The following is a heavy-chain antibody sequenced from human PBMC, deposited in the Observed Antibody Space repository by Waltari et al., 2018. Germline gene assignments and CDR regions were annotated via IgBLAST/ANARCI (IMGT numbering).Heavy chain of an antibody. CDR3: AKARGSTSSRYYFDY. V-gene: IGHV3-23*03. J-gene: IGHJ4*02. Sequence: EVQLLESGGGLVQPGGSLRLSCAGSGFAFSNYAMSWVRQAPGKGRWGVSLIHNDGTTTYYADSVKGRFTIFRDDSKNTLYLQVNSPVAEDTALYYCAKARGSTSSRYYFDYWGQGTLVTVSS. D-gene: IGHD6-6*01. CDR1: GFAFSNYA. CDR2: IHNDGTTT.